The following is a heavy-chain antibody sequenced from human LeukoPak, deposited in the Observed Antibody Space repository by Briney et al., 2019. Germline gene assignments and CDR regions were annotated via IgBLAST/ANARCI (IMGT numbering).Heavy chain of an antibody. CDR1: GYSISSGYY. V-gene: IGHV4-38-2*02. J-gene: IGHJ5*02. D-gene: IGHD3-10*01. Sequence: SETLSLTCTVSGYSISSGYYWGWIRQPPGKGVEWIGCMYHSGSTYYNPSFKSRVTISVDTSKNQFSLKLSSVTAADTAVYYCARGSHPYYGSGIGWFDPWGQGTLVTVSS. CDR2: MYHSGST. CDR3: ARGSHPYYGSGIGWFDP.